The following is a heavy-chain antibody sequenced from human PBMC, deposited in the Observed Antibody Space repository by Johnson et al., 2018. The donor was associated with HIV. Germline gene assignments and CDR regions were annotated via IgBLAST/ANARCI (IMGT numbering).Heavy chain of an antibody. CDR1: GFTFSSYG. CDR3: AKDRRAPRAFDI. CDR2: ISYDGNNK. J-gene: IGHJ3*02. Sequence: QVQLVESGGGVVQPGRSLRLSCAASGFTFSSYGMHWVRQAPGKGLAWVAVISYDGNNKYYVDSVKGRFTISRDNSKNTSYLQMNSLRPEDTAVYYFAKDRRAPRAFDIWGQGTMVTVSS. V-gene: IGHV3-30*18.